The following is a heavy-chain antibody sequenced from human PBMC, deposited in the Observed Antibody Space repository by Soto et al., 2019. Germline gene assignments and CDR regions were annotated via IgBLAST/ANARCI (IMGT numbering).Heavy chain of an antibody. Sequence: LRLSCAASGFTFDDYAMHWVRQAPGKGLEWVSGISWNSGSIGYADSVKGRFTISRDNAKNSLYLQMNSLRAEDTALYYCAKSGYYYYGMDVWGQGTTVTVSS. J-gene: IGHJ6*02. D-gene: IGHD6-25*01. V-gene: IGHV3-9*01. CDR1: GFTFDDYA. CDR2: ISWNSGSI. CDR3: AKSGYYYYGMDV.